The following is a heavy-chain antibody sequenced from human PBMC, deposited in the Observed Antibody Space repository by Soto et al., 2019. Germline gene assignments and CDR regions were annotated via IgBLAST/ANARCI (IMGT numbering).Heavy chain of an antibody. CDR2: ISSSSSYI. CDR1: GGTCISYA. D-gene: IGHD2-8*01. CDR3: ARPDASSYYYYYGMDV. V-gene: IGHV3-21*01. Sequence: PGGSLRLSWAASGGTCISYASSCVLQAPGKGLEWVSSISSSSSYIYYADSVKGRFTISRDNAKNSLYLQMNSLRAEDTAVYYCARPDASSYYYYYGMDVWGQGPTVTVSS. J-gene: IGHJ6*02.